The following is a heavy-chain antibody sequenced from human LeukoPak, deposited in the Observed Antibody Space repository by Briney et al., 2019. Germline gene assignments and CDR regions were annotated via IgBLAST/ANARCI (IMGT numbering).Heavy chain of an antibody. CDR2: IYSSGST. V-gene: IGHV4-4*07. D-gene: IGHD4-17*01. J-gene: IGHJ3*02. CDR1: GGSISSYY. CDR3: AGSTVTTYQDAFDI. Sequence: SETLSLTCTVSGGSISSYYWSWIRQPAGKGLEWIGRIYSSGSTNYNPSLKSRVTTSVDTSKNQFSLKLSSVTAADTAVYYCAGSTVTTYQDAFDIWGQGTMVTVSS.